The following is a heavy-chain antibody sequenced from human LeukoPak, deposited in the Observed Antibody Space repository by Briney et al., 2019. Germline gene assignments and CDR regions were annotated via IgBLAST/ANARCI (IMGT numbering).Heavy chain of an antibody. V-gene: IGHV3-30-3*01. D-gene: IGHD6-13*01. J-gene: IGHJ5*02. CDR2: MSYDGSKK. Sequence: GRSLRLSCAVSGFTFGSYAMHWVRQAPGKGLEWVAVMSYDGSKKHYADSVKGRFTVSRDNAKNTLYLQMNSLRAEDTAVYYCARDFRAAAFDPWGQGTLVTVSS. CDR1: GFTFGSYA. CDR3: ARDFRAAAFDP.